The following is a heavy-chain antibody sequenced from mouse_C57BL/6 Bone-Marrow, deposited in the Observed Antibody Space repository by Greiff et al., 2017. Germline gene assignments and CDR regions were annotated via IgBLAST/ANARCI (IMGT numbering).Heavy chain of an antibody. CDR3: ARRHYYGSSYGYWYVDV. Sequence: VKLVESGAELVKPGASVKISCKASGYAFSSYWMNWVKQRPGKGLEWIGQISPGDGDTNYNGKCKGKANLTADKSSSTAYMQLSSLTSEDSAVYFCARRHYYGSSYGYWYVDVWGTGTTVTVSS. D-gene: IGHD1-1*01. J-gene: IGHJ1*03. CDR2: ISPGDGDT. CDR1: GYAFSSYW. V-gene: IGHV1-80*01.